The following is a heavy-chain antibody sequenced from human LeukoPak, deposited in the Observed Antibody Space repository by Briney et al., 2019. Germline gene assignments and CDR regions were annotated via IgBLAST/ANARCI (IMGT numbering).Heavy chain of an antibody. V-gene: IGHV1-69*06. CDR2: IIPIFGTA. J-gene: IGHJ6*03. Sequence: SVKVSCKASGGTFTSYAISWVRQAPGQGLEWMGGIIPIFGTANYAQKFQGRVTITADKSTSTAYMELSSLRSEDTAVYYCARGPEGYYYYYYMDVWGKGTTVTASS. CDR3: ARGPEGYYYYYYMDV. CDR1: GGTFTSYA.